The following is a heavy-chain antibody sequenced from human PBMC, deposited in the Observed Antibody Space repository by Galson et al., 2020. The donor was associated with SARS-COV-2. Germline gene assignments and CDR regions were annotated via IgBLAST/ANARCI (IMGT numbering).Heavy chain of an antibody. CDR1: GGSISRSSYY. CDR2: GST. J-gene: IGHJ4*02. Sequence: ETSETLSLTCTVSGGSISRSSYYWGWIRQPPGKGLEWIRGSTYYNPSLKTRVTISVDTSKNQFSLKLSSVTAADTAVYYCARGALYCSSTSCLHFDYWGQGTLVTVSS. V-gene: IGHV4-39*01. CDR3: ARGALYCSSTSCLHFDY. D-gene: IGHD2-2*01.